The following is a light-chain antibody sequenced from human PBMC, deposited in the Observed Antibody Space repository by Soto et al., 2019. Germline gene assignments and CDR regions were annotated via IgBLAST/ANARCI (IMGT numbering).Light chain of an antibody. J-gene: IGKJ1*01. CDR2: KAS. Sequence: DIQMTPYPSTLSGSVGDRVTITCRASQTISSWLAWYQQKPGKAPKLLIYKASTLKSGVPSRFSGSGSGTEFTLTISSLQPDDFATYYCQHYNSYSEAFGQGTKADI. CDR1: QTISSW. V-gene: IGKV1-5*03. CDR3: QHYNSYSEA.